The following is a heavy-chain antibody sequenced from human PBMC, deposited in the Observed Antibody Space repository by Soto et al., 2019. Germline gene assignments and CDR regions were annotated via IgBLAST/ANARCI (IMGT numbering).Heavy chain of an antibody. CDR3: TTGAYSGYERIDY. V-gene: IGHV3-15*07. Sequence: EVQLVESGGGLVKPGGSLRLSCAASGFTFSNAWMNWVRQAPGKGLEWVGRIKTRADGGTTDYAAPVKGRFTISRDDSKNTLYLQMNSLKIEDTAVYYCTTGAYSGYERIDYWGQGTLVTVSS. J-gene: IGHJ4*02. CDR1: GFTFSNAW. D-gene: IGHD5-12*01. CDR2: IKTRADGGTT.